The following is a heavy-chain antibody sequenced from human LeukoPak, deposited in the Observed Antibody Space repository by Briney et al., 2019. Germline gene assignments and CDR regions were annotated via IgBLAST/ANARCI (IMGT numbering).Heavy chain of an antibody. V-gene: IGHV3-30*02. D-gene: IGHD3-22*01. CDR3: ARDAGYYDSSGYSDY. Sequence: GGSLRLSCAASEFTFSNYGMHWVRQAPGKGLEWVAFIRYDESSEYYADSVKGRFTISRDNSKNTLYLQMNSLRAEDTAVYYCARDAGYYDSSGYSDYWGQGTLVTVSS. CDR1: EFTFSNYG. CDR2: IRYDESSE. J-gene: IGHJ4*02.